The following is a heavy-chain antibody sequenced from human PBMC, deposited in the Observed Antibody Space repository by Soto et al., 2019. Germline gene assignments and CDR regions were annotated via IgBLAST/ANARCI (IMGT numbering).Heavy chain of an antibody. CDR2: IYHSGST. CDR3: ARARRSQYYYYGMDV. V-gene: IGHV4-59*01. Sequence: PSETLSLTCTFSGGSITSYYWTWIRQPPGRGPEWIGYIYHSGSTNYNPSLKSRVTISVDTSMNQFSLKLNSVTAADTAVYYCARARRSQYYYYGMDVWGPGTTVTVSS. CDR1: GGSITSYY. J-gene: IGHJ6*02.